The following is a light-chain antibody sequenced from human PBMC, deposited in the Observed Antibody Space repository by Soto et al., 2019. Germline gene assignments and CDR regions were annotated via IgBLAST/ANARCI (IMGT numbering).Light chain of an antibody. V-gene: IGKV3D-15*01. CDR2: SAS. CDR1: QSVSSN. J-gene: IGKJ2*01. Sequence: EIMMTQSPATLSVSPGDRATLSCRASQSVSSNLAWYQHKPGQVPRLLIHSASTRATGIPARFSGSASGTEFTLTIDSLQSEDFGVYYCQHYNTWPPVTFGQGTKLEIK. CDR3: QHYNTWPPVT.